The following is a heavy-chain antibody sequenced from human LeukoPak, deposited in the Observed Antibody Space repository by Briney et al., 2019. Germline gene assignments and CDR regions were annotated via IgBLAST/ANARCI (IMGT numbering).Heavy chain of an antibody. J-gene: IGHJ4*02. CDR3: ARDLSGYCSGGSCSMPGY. CDR2: ISAYNGNT. Sequence: ASVKVSCKASGYTFTSYGISWVRQAPGQGLEWMGWISAYNGNTNYAQKLQGRVTMTTDTSTSTAYMELRSLRSGDTAVYYCARDLSGYCSGGSCSMPGYWGQGTLVTVSS. D-gene: IGHD2-15*01. CDR1: GYTFTSYG. V-gene: IGHV1-18*01.